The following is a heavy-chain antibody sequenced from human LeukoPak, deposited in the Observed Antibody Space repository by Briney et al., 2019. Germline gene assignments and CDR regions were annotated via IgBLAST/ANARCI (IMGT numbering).Heavy chain of an antibody. CDR1: GGSFSGYY. D-gene: IGHD3-22*01. CDR3: ARAKYYYDSSGYPGAFDI. V-gene: IGHV4-34*01. Sequence: SETLSLTCAVYGGSFSGYYWSWIRQPPGKGLEWIGEINHSGSTNYNPSLKSRVTISVDTSKNQFSLKLSSVTAADTAVYYCARAKYYYDSSGYPGAFDIWGQGTMVTVSS. CDR2: INHSGST. J-gene: IGHJ3*02.